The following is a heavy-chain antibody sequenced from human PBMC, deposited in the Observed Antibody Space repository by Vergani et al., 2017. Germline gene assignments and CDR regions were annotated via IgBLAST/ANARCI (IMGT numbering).Heavy chain of an antibody. J-gene: IGHJ6*04. CDR3: ACDYGDSRDSYYYYGMDV. CDR2: INHSGST. Sequence: QVQLQQWGAGLLKPSETLSLTCAVYGGSFSGYYWSWIRQPPGKGLEWIGEINHSGSTNYNPSLKSRVTISVDTSKNQFSLKLSSVTAADTAVYYCACDYGDSRDSYYYYGMDVWGKGTTVTVSS. CDR1: GGSFSGYY. V-gene: IGHV4-34*01. D-gene: IGHD4-17*01.